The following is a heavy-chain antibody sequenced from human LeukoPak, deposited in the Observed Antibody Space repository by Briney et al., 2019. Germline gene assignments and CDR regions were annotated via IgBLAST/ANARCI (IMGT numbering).Heavy chain of an antibody. D-gene: IGHD6-19*01. CDR3: ARGYSSGWRSYYFDY. J-gene: IGHJ4*02. V-gene: IGHV7-4-1*02. Sequence: GASVTVSCTASGYTFTSYGISWVRQAPGQGLEWMGWINTNTGNPTYAQGFTGRFVFSLDTSVSTAYLQISSLKAEDTAVYYCARGYSSGWRSYYFDYWGQGTLVTVSS. CDR2: INTNTGNP. CDR1: GYTFTSYG.